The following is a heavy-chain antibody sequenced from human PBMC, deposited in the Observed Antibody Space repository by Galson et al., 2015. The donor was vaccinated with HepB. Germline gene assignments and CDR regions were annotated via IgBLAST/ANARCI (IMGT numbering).Heavy chain of an antibody. V-gene: IGHV3-23*01. J-gene: IGHJ6*03. CDR1: GFTFSSYA. D-gene: IGHD3-10*01. Sequence: SLRLSCAASGFTFSSYAMSWVRQAPGKGLEWVSAISGSGGSTYYADSVKGRFTISRDNSKNTLYLQMNSLRAEDTAVYYCAKRGSGSRDQPENQHLTNYYYYYMDVWGKGTTVTVSS. CDR2: ISGSGGST. CDR3: AKRGSGSRDQPENQHLTNYYYYYMDV.